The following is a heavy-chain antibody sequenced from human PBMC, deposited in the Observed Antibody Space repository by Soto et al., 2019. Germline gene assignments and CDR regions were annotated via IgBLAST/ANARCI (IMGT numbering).Heavy chain of an antibody. D-gene: IGHD3-22*01. CDR1: GGSISSGGYS. CDR3: ARGDYYDSSGYPLNAFDI. Sequence: LSLTCAVSGGSISSGGYSWSWIRQPPGKGLEWIGYIYHSGSTYYNPSLKSRVTISVDRSKNQFSLKLSSVTAADTAVYYCARGDYYDSSGYPLNAFDIWGQGTMVTVSS. CDR2: IYHSGST. V-gene: IGHV4-30-2*01. J-gene: IGHJ3*02.